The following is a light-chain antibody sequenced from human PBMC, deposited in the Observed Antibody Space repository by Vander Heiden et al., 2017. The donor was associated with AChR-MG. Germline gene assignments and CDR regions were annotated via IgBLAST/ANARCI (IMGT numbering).Light chain of an antibody. J-gene: IGKJ4*01. CDR2: WAS. V-gene: IGKV4-1*01. CDR1: QSVLYSSNNKNY. Sequence: DIVTHPPPYSPAVSLGERATINCKSSQSVLYSSNNKNYLAWYQQKPGQPPKLLIYWASIRESGVPDRFSGSGSGTDFTLTISSLQAEDMAVYYCQQHYSTPLTFGGGTKVEIK. CDR3: QQHYSTPLT.